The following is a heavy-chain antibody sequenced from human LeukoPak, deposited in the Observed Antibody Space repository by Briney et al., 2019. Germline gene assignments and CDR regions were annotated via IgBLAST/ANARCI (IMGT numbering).Heavy chain of an antibody. D-gene: IGHD3-10*01. Sequence: ASVKVSCKASGYTFTGYYMHWVRQAPGQGLEWMGWINPNSGGTNYAQKFQGRVTMTRDTSISTAYMELSRLRSDDTAVYYCARDGLWFGELLPTDYWGQGTLVTVSP. J-gene: IGHJ4*02. V-gene: IGHV1-2*02. CDR1: GYTFTGYY. CDR2: INPNSGGT. CDR3: ARDGLWFGELLPTDY.